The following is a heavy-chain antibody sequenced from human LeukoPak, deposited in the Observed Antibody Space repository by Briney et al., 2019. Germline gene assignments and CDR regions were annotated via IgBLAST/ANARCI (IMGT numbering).Heavy chain of an antibody. CDR1: GYKFSIYW. CDR2: IYPDDSDT. CDR3: AGRDSYGFDS. Sequence: GESLKISCKASGYKFSIYWIAWVRQMPGKGLEWMGTIYPDDSDTRKSPSFQGQVTISADKSISTAYLQWSSLKASDTAMYYCAGRDSYGFDSWGQGTQVTVSS. V-gene: IGHV5-51*01. D-gene: IGHD5-18*01. J-gene: IGHJ4*02.